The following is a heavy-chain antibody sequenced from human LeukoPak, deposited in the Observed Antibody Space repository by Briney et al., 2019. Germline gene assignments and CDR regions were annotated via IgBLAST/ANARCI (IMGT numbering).Heavy chain of an antibody. V-gene: IGHV4-4*07. J-gene: IGHJ6*02. CDR2: IYTSGST. CDR3: ARVSFSQYGSGKGVPRTLYYGMDV. D-gene: IGHD3-10*01. CDR1: GGSISSYY. Sequence: SETLSLTCTVSGGSISSYYWSWIRQPAGKGLEWIGRIYTSGSTNYNPSLKSRVTMSVDTSKNQFSLKLSSVTAADTAAYYCARVSFSQYGSGKGVPRTLYYGMDVWGQGTTVTVSS.